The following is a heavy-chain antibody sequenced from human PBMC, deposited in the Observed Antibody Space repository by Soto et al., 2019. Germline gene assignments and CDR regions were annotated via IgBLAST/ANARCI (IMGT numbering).Heavy chain of an antibody. D-gene: IGHD1-1*01. CDR3: VRDLERYREARGDY. CDR1: GFTFSTYW. J-gene: IGHJ4*02. CDR2: INTDGSSA. V-gene: IGHV3-74*01. Sequence: EVQLVESGGGLVQPGGSLRLSCSASGFTFSTYWMHWVRQAPGKGLVWVSRINTDGSSANYADSVRGRFTIARDNAKNTLFLQMSSLGAEDTAVYYCVRDLERYREARGDYWGQGTLVTVSS.